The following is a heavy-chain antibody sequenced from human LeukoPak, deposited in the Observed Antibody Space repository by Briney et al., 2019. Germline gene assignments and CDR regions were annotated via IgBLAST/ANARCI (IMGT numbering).Heavy chain of an antibody. D-gene: IGHD3-3*01. J-gene: IGHJ4*02. Sequence: GGSLRLSCAASGFTFSSYAMSWVRQAPGKGLEWVSYISSSGSIIHYADSVRGRFTISRDNAKNSLYPQMNSLRAEDTAVYYCAREATIFTDYWGQGTLVTVSS. V-gene: IGHV3-48*03. CDR2: ISSSGSII. CDR3: AREATIFTDY. CDR1: GFTFSSYA.